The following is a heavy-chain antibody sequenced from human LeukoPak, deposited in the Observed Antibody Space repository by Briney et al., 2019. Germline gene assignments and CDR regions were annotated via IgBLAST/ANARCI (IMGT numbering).Heavy chain of an antibody. CDR1: GYTFTSYD. V-gene: IGHV1-8*01. CDR3: ARAPYYYFGMDV. Sequence: GASVKVSCKASGYTFTSYDINWVRQAPGQGLEWMGWMNPNSGNTGYAQKFQGRVTMTRNTSISTAYMELSSLRSEDTAVYYCARAPYYYFGMDVWGQGTTVTVSS. CDR2: MNPNSGNT. J-gene: IGHJ6*02.